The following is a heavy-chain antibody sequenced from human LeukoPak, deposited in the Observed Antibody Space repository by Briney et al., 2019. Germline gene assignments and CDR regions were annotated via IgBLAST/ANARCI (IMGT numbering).Heavy chain of an antibody. J-gene: IGHJ4*02. CDR2: IIPIFGTA. Sequence: SVKVSCTASGATFSSYAGSWVGQAPGQRLKGMGGIIPIFGTANYAQKFQGRVTVTTDESTSTAYMELSSLRSEDTAVYYCARVPYSSGWYYFDYWGQGTLVTVSS. V-gene: IGHV1-69*05. D-gene: IGHD6-19*01. CDR3: ARVPYSSGWYYFDY. CDR1: GATFSSYA.